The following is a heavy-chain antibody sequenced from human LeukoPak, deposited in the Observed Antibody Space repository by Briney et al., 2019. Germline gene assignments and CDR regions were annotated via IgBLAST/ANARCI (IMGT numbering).Heavy chain of an antibody. J-gene: IGHJ4*02. D-gene: IGHD4-23*01. CDR3: ARDRPVDGGLDY. CDR2: IIPILGIA. CDR1: GGTFSSYA. Sequence: AASVKVSCKASGGTFSSYAISWVRQAPGQGLEWMGRIIPILGIANYAQKFQGRVTITADKSTSTAYMELSSLRAEDTAVYYCARDRPVDGGLDYWGQGTLVTVSS. V-gene: IGHV1-69*04.